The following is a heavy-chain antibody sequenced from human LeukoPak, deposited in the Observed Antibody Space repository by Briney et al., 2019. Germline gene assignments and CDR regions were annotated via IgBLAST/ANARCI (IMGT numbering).Heavy chain of an antibody. J-gene: IGHJ4*02. CDR3: VRDFGYSYGLDY. V-gene: IGHV1-69*04. D-gene: IGHD5-18*01. CDR2: IIPILGIA. Sequence: GSSVKVSCKASGGTFSSYAISWVRQAPGQGLEWMGRIIPILGIANYAQKFQGRVTITADKSTSTAYMELSSLRSEDTAVYYCVRDFGYSYGLDYWGQGTLVTVSS. CDR1: GGTFSSYA.